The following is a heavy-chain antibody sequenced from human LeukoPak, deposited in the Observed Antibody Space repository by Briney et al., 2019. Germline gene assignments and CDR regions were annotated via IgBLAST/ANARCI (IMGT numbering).Heavy chain of an antibody. Sequence: GGSLRLSCAASGFTFSNFYLHWVRHVPGKGLQWVSAIGTAGDTYYQDSVKGRFTISRENAKNSLYLQMNNVRAGDTAVYYCARAVNTGSYFGLGYWGQGTLVTVSS. V-gene: IGHV3-13*01. CDR1: GFTFSNFY. D-gene: IGHD3-10*01. J-gene: IGHJ4*02. CDR3: ARAVNTGSYFGLGY. CDR2: IGTAGDT.